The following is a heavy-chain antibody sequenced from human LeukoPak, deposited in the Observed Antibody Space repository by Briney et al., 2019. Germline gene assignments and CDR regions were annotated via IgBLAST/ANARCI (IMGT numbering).Heavy chain of an antibody. V-gene: IGHV1-18*01. CDR3: ARGDYYDSSGYYHYYYYYMDV. J-gene: IGHJ6*03. CDR2: ISAYNGNT. CDR1: GYTFTSYG. Sequence: PRASVKVSCKASGYTFTSYGISWVRQAPGQGLEWMGWISAYNGNTNYAQKLQGRVTMTTDTSTSTAYMELRSLRSDDTAVYYCARGDYYDSSGYYHYYYYYMDVWGKGTTVTVSS. D-gene: IGHD3-22*01.